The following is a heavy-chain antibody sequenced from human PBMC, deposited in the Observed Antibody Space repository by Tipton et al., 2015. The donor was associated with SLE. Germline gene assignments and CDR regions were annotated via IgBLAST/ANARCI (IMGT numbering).Heavy chain of an antibody. CDR3: ARGRDFKEAVAGRGWFDP. CDR1: GGSFSGYY. J-gene: IGHJ5*02. D-gene: IGHD6-19*01. CDR2: INHSGGT. V-gene: IGHV4-34*01. Sequence: TLSLTCAVYGGSFSGYYWSWIRQPPGKGLEWIGEINHSGGTNYNPSLKSRVTISVDTSNGQSKNQFSLKLSSVTAADTAVYYCARGRDFKEAVAGRGWFDPWGQGTLVTVSS.